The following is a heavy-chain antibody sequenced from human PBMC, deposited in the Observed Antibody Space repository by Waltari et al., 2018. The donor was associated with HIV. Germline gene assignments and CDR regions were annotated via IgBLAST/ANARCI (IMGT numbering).Heavy chain of an antibody. J-gene: IGHJ6*02. Sequence: QVQMVQSGSELKKPGASVKVSCKASGYTFPTYAMNWVRQAPGQGLEWMGWINTNTGIPTYAQGFSGRFVFSLDTSVSTAYLQISSLESEDTAVYFCAKGIAVSTTYYYSAMDVWGPGTTVAVSS. D-gene: IGHD6-19*01. V-gene: IGHV7-4-1*02. CDR1: GYTFPTYA. CDR2: INTNTGIP. CDR3: AKGIAVSTTYYYSAMDV.